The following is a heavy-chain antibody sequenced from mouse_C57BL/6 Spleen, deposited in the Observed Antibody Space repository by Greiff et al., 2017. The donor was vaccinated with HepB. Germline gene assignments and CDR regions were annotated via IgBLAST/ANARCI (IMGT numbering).Heavy chain of an antibody. CDR2: IDPENGDT. Sequence: EVQLQQSGAELVRPGASVKLSCTASGFNIKDDYMHWVKQRPEQGLEWIGWIDPENGDTEYASKFQGKATIPADTSSNTAYLQLSSLTSEDTAVYYCTTGYDYDGGYWGQGTTLTVSS. V-gene: IGHV14-4*01. J-gene: IGHJ2*01. CDR3: TTGYDYDGGY. D-gene: IGHD2-4*01. CDR1: GFNIKDDY.